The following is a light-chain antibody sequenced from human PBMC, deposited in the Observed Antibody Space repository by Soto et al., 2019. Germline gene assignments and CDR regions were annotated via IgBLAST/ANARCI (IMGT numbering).Light chain of an antibody. J-gene: IGKJ2*01. CDR3: QQYNNWPHT. CDR2: GAS. CDR1: QSVGSD. Sequence: EIVMTQSPATLSVSPGESVSLSCRASQSVGSDLAWYLQKPGQAPSLLVYGASTRATGMPARFSGSGSGTEFTLTISSLQSEDFAVYYWQQYNNWPHTFGQGTKLEIK. V-gene: IGKV3-15*01.